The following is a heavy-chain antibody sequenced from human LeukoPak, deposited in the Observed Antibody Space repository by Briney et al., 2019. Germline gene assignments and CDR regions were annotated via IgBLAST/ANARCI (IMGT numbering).Heavy chain of an antibody. D-gene: IGHD3-9*01. V-gene: IGHV1-2*02. CDR3: ARDGVLEYYDILTGYGDYFDY. CDR2: INPNSGGT. J-gene: IGHJ4*02. CDR1: GYTFTSYD. Sequence: ASVKVSCKASGYTFTSYDINWVRQATGQGLEWMGWINPNSGGTNYAQKFQGRVTMTRDTSISTAYMELSGLRSDDTAVYYCARDGVLEYYDILTGYGDYFDYWGQGTLVTVSS.